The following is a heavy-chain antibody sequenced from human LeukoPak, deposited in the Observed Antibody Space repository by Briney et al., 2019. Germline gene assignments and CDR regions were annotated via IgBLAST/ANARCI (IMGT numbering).Heavy chain of an antibody. CDR1: GFTFSSYW. V-gene: IGHV3-7*03. D-gene: IGHD1-14*01. J-gene: IGHJ4*02. CDR3: AISLAHITASPGY. CDR2: INQDGTEK. Sequence: GGSLRLSCAASGFTFSSYWMSWVRQAPGKGLEWVANINQDGTEKYYVDSVKGRFTISRDNAKNSLYLQMNSLRAEDTAVYYCAISLAHITASPGYWGQGTLVTVSS.